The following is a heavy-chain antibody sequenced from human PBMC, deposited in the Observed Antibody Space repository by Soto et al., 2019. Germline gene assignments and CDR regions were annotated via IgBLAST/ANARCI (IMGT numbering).Heavy chain of an antibody. CDR1: GGSFSSYA. J-gene: IGHJ5*02. D-gene: IGHD2-15*01. CDR3: AREGSYCSGGSCYFSGFDP. Sequence: SVKVSCRASGGSFSSYAISWVRQAPGQGLEWMGGIIPIFGTANYAQKFQGRVTITADESTSTAYMELSSLRSEDTAVYYCAREGSYCSGGSCYFSGFDPWGQGTLVTVSS. CDR2: IIPIFGTA. V-gene: IGHV1-69*13.